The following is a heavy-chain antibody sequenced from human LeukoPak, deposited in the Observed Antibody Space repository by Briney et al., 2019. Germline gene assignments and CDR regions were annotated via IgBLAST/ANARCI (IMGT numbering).Heavy chain of an antibody. CDR2: ISGSGGST. V-gene: IGHV3-23*01. Sequence: GGSLRLSCAASGFTFSSHAMSWVRQAPGKGLEWVSAISGSGGSTYYTDSVKGRFTISRDNSKNTLYLQMNSLRAEDTAVYYCAKDRYYYDSSGYHNWFDPWGQGTLVTVSS. CDR1: GFTFSSHA. CDR3: AKDRYYYDSSGYHNWFDP. J-gene: IGHJ5*02. D-gene: IGHD3-22*01.